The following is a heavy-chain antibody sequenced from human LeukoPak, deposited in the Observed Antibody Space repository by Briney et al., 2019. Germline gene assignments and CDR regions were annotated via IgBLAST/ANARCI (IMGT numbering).Heavy chain of an antibody. V-gene: IGHV4-30-4*01. CDR1: GGSISSGDYY. D-gene: IGHD4-17*01. J-gene: IGHJ4*02. CDR2: IYYSGST. CDR3: ASATVTTGPFDY. Sequence: PSETLSLTCTVSGGSISSGDYYWSWIRQPPGKGLEWIGYIYYSGSTYYNPSLKSRVTISVDTSKNQFSLKLSSVTAADTAVYYCASATVTTGPFDYRGQGTLVTVSS.